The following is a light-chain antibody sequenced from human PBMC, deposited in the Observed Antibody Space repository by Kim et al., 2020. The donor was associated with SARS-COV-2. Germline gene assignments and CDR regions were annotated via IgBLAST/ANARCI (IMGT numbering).Light chain of an antibody. CDR1: SLRTYY. V-gene: IGLV3-19*01. J-gene: IGLJ2*01. CDR2: DKN. CDR3: NSRDSSGNHLV. Sequence: SSELTQDPAVSVALGQTVRITCQGDSLRTYYASWYQQKPGQAPVLVIYDKNNRPSGIPDRFSGSSSGNTASLTITGAQAEDEGDFYCNSRDSSGNHLVFGGGTKLTVL.